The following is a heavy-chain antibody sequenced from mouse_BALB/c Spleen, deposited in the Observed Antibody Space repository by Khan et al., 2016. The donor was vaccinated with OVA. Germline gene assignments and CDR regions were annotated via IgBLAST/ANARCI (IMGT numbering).Heavy chain of an antibody. CDR2: ISTYYGNT. D-gene: IGHD2-2*01. J-gene: IGHJ3*01. CDR1: GYTFTDYA. Sequence: QVRLQQSGPELVRPGVSVKISCKGSGYTFTDYAMHWVKQSHAKSLEWIGVISTYYGNTDYNQRFKGKATMTVDKSTTTAYMELARFTSEDSAIYYCARGSGYDRFAYWGQGTLVTVAA. CDR3: ARGSGYDRFAY. V-gene: IGHV1S137*01.